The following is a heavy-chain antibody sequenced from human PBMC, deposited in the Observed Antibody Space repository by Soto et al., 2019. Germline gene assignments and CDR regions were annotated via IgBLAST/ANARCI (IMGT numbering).Heavy chain of an antibody. V-gene: IGHV3-23*01. D-gene: IGHD3-10*01. Sequence: GGSLRLSCAASGFTFSSYAMSWVRQAPGKGLEWVSAISGSGGSTYYADSVKGRFTISRDNSKNTLYLQMNSLRAEDTVVYYCAKGGEFGEGWIGPLDPWGQGTLVTVSS. J-gene: IGHJ5*02. CDR3: AKGGEFGEGWIGPLDP. CDR2: ISGSGGST. CDR1: GFTFSSYA.